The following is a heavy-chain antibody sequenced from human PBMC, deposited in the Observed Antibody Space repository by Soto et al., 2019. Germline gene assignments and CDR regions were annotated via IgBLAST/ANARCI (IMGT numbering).Heavy chain of an antibody. CDR1: GFTVSSNY. Sequence: EVQLVESGGGLVQPGGSLRLSCAASGFTVSSNYMSWVRQAPGKGLEWVSVIYSGGSTYYADSVKGRFTISRDNSKNTLDLQMNSLRAEDTAVYYCARGGDSSGWYLDFDYWGQGTLVTVSS. CDR3: ARGGDSSGWYLDFDY. J-gene: IGHJ4*02. CDR2: IYSGGST. V-gene: IGHV3-66*01. D-gene: IGHD6-19*01.